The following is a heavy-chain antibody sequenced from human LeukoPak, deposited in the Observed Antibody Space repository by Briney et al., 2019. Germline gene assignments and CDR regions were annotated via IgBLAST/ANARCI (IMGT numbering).Heavy chain of an antibody. D-gene: IGHD6-13*01. CDR2: ISGSGGST. Sequence: TGGSLRLSCAASGFTFSSYAMSWVRQAPGKGLEWVSAISGSGGSTYYADSVKGRFTISRDNSKSTLYLQMNNLRAEDTAVYYCAKGLTRSIAAAGVYYFDYWGQGTLVTVSS. V-gene: IGHV3-23*01. CDR3: AKGLTRSIAAAGVYYFDY. J-gene: IGHJ4*02. CDR1: GFTFSSYA.